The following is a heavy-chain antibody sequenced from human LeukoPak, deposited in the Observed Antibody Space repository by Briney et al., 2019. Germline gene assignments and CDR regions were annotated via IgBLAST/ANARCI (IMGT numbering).Heavy chain of an antibody. D-gene: IGHD3-10*01. J-gene: IGHJ4*02. Sequence: PGGSLRLSCAASGFTLSSYAMSWVRQAPGKGLEWVSAISGSGGSTYYADSVKGRFTISRDNSKNTLYLQMNSLRAEDTAVYYCTKDDGFGDRHYWGQGTLVTVSS. CDR2: ISGSGGST. V-gene: IGHV3-23*01. CDR3: TKDDGFGDRHY. CDR1: GFTLSSYA.